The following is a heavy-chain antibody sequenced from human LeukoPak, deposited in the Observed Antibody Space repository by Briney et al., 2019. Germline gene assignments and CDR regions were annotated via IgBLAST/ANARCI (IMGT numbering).Heavy chain of an antibody. CDR2: IYSGGST. CDR1: GLTFSNVW. J-gene: IGHJ5*02. V-gene: IGHV3-53*05. Sequence: GGSLRLSCEVSGLTFSNVWMHWVRQAPGKGLEWVSVIYSGGSTYYADSVKGRFTISRDKSKNTVYLQMNSLRFEDTAMYYCARNWFDPWGQGTLVTVSS. CDR3: ARNWFDP.